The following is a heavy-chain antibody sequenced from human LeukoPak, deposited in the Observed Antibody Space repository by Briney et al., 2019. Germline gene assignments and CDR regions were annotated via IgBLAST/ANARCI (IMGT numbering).Heavy chain of an antibody. Sequence: PGGSLRLSCAASGFTFSDYYMSWIRQAPGKELEWVSYISRSSSYTNYADSVKGRFTISRDNAKNSLYLQMNSLRAEDTAVYYCARVWTVTTSWGQGTLVTVSS. CDR3: ARVWTVTTS. D-gene: IGHD4-17*01. J-gene: IGHJ5*02. V-gene: IGHV3-11*06. CDR2: ISRSSSYT. CDR1: GFTFSDYY.